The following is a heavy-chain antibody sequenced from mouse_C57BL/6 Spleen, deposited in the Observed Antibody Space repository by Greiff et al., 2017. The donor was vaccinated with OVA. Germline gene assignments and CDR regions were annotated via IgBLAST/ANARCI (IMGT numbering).Heavy chain of an antibody. V-gene: IGHV5-12*01. CDR1: GFTFSDYY. CDR2: ISNGGGST. D-gene: IGHD2-4*01. CDR3: ARHEDYDGYYYAMDY. Sequence: EVHLVESGGGLVQPGGSLKLSCAASGFTFSDYYMYWVRQTPEKRLEWVAYISNGGGSTYYPDTVKGRFAISRDNAKNTLYLQMSRLKSEDTAMYYCARHEDYDGYYYAMDYWGQGTSVTVSS. J-gene: IGHJ4*01.